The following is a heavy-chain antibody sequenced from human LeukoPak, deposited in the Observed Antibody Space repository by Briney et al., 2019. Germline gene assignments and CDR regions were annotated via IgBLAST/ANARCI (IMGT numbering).Heavy chain of an antibody. D-gene: IGHD5-24*01. CDR3: TRLEVEMATMVDY. V-gene: IGHV3-73*01. CDR1: GFTFSGSA. Sequence: GGSLKLSCAASGFTFSGSAMHWARQASGKGLEWVGRIRSKANSYATAYAASVKGRFTISRDDSKNTAYLQINSLKTEDTAVYYCTRLEVEMATMVDYWGQGTLVTVSS. CDR2: IRSKANSYAT. J-gene: IGHJ4*02.